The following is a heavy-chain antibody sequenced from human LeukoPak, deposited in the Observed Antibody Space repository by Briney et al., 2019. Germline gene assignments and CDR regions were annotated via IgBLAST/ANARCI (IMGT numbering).Heavy chain of an antibody. CDR3: AKSLTGTTYAAFDY. CDR1: GFTFSSYG. Sequence: GGSLRLSCAASGFTFSSYGMHWARQAPGKGLEWVAVISYDGSNKYYADSVKGRFTISRDNSKNTLYLQMNSLRAEDTAVYYCAKSLTGTTYAAFDYWGQGTLVTVSS. J-gene: IGHJ4*02. D-gene: IGHD1-7*01. V-gene: IGHV3-30*18. CDR2: ISYDGSNK.